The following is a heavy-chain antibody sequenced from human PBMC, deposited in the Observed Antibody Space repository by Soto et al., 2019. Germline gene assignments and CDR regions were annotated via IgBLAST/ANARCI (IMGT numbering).Heavy chain of an antibody. D-gene: IGHD6-19*01. CDR1: VYSFTGYA. Sequence: ASVKVSWKAAVYSFTGYAMHWVRQATGQRLEWMGWINAGNGNTKYSQKFQGRVTITRDTSASTAYMELSSLRSEDTAVYYCARVSSSGWMNFAYWGQGTLVTVS. V-gene: IGHV1-3*01. J-gene: IGHJ4*02. CDR2: INAGNGNT. CDR3: ARVSSSGWMNFAY.